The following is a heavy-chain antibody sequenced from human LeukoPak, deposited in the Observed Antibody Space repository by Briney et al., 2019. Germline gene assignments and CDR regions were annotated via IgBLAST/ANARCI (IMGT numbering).Heavy chain of an antibody. CDR3: ARGIWFGDPNSQFDY. V-gene: IGHV1-69*05. Sequence: ASVKVSCKASGGTFSSYAISWVRQAPGQGLEWMGGIIPIFGTANYAQKFQGRVTITTDESTSTAYMELSSLRSEDTAVYYCARGIWFGDPNSQFDYWGQGTLVTVSS. J-gene: IGHJ4*02. D-gene: IGHD3-10*01. CDR1: GGTFSSYA. CDR2: IIPIFGTA.